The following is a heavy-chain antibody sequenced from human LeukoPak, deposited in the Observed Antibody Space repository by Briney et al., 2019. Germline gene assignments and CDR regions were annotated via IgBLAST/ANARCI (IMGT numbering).Heavy chain of an antibody. CDR3: ARDYYDSSGYYFGYYDFDY. V-gene: IGHV1-18*01. D-gene: IGHD3-22*01. J-gene: IGHJ4*02. CDR1: GYTFTSYG. CDR2: ISAYNGNT. Sequence: ASVKVSCKASGYTFTSYGIIWVRQVPGQGLEWMGWISAYNGNTNYAQKLQGRVTMTTDTSTSTAYMELRSLRSDDTAVYYCARDYYDSSGYYFGYYDFDYWGQGTLVTVSS.